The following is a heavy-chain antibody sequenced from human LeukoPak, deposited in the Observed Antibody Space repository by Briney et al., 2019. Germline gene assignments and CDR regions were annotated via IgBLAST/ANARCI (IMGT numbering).Heavy chain of an antibody. CDR2: LRSSGSAS. Sequence: GGSLRLSCEDSGFTFRSYEMNWVRQAPGKGLEWIAYLRSSGSASSYADSVKGRFTIARDNAKNSVYLEMNSLRADDTAVYYCARSARLMKGVVEVTALDDWGQGTLVTVSS. V-gene: IGHV3-48*03. CDR3: ARSARLMKGVVEVTALDD. J-gene: IGHJ4*02. D-gene: IGHD3-3*01. CDR1: GFTFRSYE.